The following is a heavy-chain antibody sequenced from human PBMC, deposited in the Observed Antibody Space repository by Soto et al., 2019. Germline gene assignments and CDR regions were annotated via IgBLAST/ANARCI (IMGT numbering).Heavy chain of an antibody. CDR1: GGSVSSGSYY. V-gene: IGHV4-61*01. J-gene: IGHJ4*02. CDR3: ARVVRDGYNWYYFDY. D-gene: IGHD5-12*01. Sequence: SETLSLTCTVSGGSVSSGSYYWSWIRQPPGKGLEWIGYIYYSGSTNYNPSLKSRVTISVDTSKNQFSLKLSSVTAADTAVYYCARVVRDGYNWYYFDYWGQGTLVTVST. CDR2: IYYSGST.